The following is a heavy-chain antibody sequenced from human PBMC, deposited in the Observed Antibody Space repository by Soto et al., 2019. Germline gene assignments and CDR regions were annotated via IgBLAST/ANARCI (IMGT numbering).Heavy chain of an antibody. CDR1: GFTLSDYY. D-gene: IGHD3-16*01. V-gene: IGHV3-11*01. CDR2: ISGSGNTI. Sequence: GGSLRLSCAASGFTLSDYYMSWIRQALGKGLEWVSHISGSGNTIDYADSVKGRFTISRDNAKNSLYLQMNSLRDDDTAVFYCARGRYALDYWGQGTRVTVSS. J-gene: IGHJ4*02. CDR3: ARGRYALDY.